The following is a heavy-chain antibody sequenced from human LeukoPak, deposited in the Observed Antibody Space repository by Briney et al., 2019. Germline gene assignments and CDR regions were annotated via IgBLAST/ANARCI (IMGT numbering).Heavy chain of an antibody. CDR3: ARDNYSPDAFDI. D-gene: IGHD2-15*01. V-gene: IGHV4-59*01. CDR2: IYYSGST. J-gene: IGHJ3*02. Sequence: SETLSLTCTVSGGSISSYYWSWIRQPPGKGLEWIGYIYYSGSTNYNPSLKSRVTISVDTSKNQFSLKLSSVTAADTAVYYCARDNYSPDAFDIWGQGTMVTVSS. CDR1: GGSISSYY.